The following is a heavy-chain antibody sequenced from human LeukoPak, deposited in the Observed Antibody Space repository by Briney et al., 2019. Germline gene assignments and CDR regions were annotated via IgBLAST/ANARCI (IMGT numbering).Heavy chain of an antibody. J-gene: IGHJ4*02. CDR1: GFTFSSYA. CDR3: AKVSWANYFDY. Sequence: GGSLRLSCAASGFTFSSYAMSWVRQAPGKGLEWVSGISGSGGNTHYADSVSGRLTISSDNSKNTLYLQMNSLRAEDTAIYYCAKVSWANYFDYWGRGTLVTVSS. V-gene: IGHV3-23*01. D-gene: IGHD6-13*01. CDR2: ISGSGGNT.